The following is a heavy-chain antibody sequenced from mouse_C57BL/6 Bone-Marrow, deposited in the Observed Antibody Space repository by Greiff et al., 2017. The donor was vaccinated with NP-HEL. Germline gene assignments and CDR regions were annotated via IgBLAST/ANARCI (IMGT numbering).Heavy chain of an antibody. Sequence: EVHLVESGGDLVKPGGSLKLSCAASGFTFSSYGMSWVRQTPDKRLEWVATISSGGSYTYYPDSVKGRFTISRDNAKNTLYLQMSSLKSEDTAMYYCARQPIYYDSFDYWGQGTTLTVSS. CDR2: ISSGGSYT. D-gene: IGHD2-4*01. CDR3: ARQPIYYDSFDY. J-gene: IGHJ2*01. CDR1: GFTFSSYG. V-gene: IGHV5-6*01.